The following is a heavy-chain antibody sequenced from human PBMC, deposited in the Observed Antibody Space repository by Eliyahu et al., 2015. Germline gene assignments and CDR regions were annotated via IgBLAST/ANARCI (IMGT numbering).Heavy chain of an antibody. D-gene: IGHD3-9*01. CDR3: ATDRGKTGLLTGSLDY. CDR2: LDPEDGET. J-gene: IGHJ4*02. Sequence: EVQLVQSGAEVKKPGATMKISCKVSGYTFIDYYMHWVQQAPGKGLEWMGLLDPEDGETIYAEKFQGRVTITADTSTDTAYMELSSLRSEDTAVYYCATDRGKTGLLTGSLDYWGQGTLVTVSS. V-gene: IGHV1-69-2*01. CDR1: GYTFIDYY.